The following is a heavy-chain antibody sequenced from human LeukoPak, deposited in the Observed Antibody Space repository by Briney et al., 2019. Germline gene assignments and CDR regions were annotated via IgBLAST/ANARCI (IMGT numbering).Heavy chain of an antibody. V-gene: IGHV3-30*02. D-gene: IGHD2-15*01. CDR3: AKDRYCSGGSCYQSGYYYYYMDV. J-gene: IGHJ6*03. Sequence: PGGSLRLSCAASGFTFSSYGMHWVRQAPGKGLEWVAFIRYDGSNKYYADSVKGRFTISRDNSKNTLYPQMNSLRAEDTAVYYCAKDRYCSGGSCYQSGYYYYYMDVWGKGTTVTVSS. CDR2: IRYDGSNK. CDR1: GFTFSSYG.